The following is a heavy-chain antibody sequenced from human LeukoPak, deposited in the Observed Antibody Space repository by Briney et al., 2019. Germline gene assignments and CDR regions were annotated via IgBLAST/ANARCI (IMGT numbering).Heavy chain of an antibody. CDR3: AKDFLRSYDSSGPFDY. J-gene: IGHJ4*02. Sequence: GGSLRLSCAASGFTFSNYAMTWVRQAPGKGLEWVANIKQDGSEKYYVDSVKGRFTISRDNAKNSLYLQMNSLRAEDTAVYYCAKDFLRSYDSSGPFDYWGQGTLVTVSS. D-gene: IGHD3-22*01. CDR1: GFTFSNYA. CDR2: IKQDGSEK. V-gene: IGHV3-7*03.